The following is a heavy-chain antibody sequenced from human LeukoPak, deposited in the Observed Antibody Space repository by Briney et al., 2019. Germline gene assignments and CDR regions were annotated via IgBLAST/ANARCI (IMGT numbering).Heavy chain of an antibody. Sequence: PSETLSLTCTVSGGLISSYYWTWIRQPAGKGLEWIGRIYTNGNTNYNPSLKSRVTISVDTSKNQFSLKLSSVTAADTAVYYCARWNCSSTSCYSPAYYYYMDVWGKGTTVTVSS. V-gene: IGHV4-4*07. CDR3: ARWNCSSTSCYSPAYYYYMDV. J-gene: IGHJ6*03. D-gene: IGHD2-2*01. CDR1: GGLISSYY. CDR2: IYTNGNT.